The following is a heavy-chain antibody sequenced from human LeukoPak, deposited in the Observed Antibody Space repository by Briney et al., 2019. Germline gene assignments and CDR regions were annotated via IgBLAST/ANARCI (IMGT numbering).Heavy chain of an antibody. CDR2: INPSGGST. Sequence: ASVKVSCKASGYTFTSYYMHWVRQAPGQGLEWMGIINPSGGSTSYAQKFQGRVTMTRDTSTSTVYMEQSSLRSEDTAVYYCARDHTPPDYYDSSGYYRLAYVYWGQGTLVTVSS. D-gene: IGHD3-22*01. CDR3: ARDHTPPDYYDSSGYYRLAYVY. J-gene: IGHJ4*02. CDR1: GYTFTSYY. V-gene: IGHV1-46*01.